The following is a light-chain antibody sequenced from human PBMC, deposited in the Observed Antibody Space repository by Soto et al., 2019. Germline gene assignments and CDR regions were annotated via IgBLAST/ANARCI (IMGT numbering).Light chain of an antibody. V-gene: IGKV2-28*01. CDR3: MQAIQPQT. J-gene: IGKJ1*01. CDR2: LGS. CDR1: QSLLHSNGYNY. Sequence: DIVMTQSPLSLPVTPGEPASISCRSSQSLLHSNGYNYLDWYLQKPGQSPQLLIYLGSNRASGVPDRFSGSGSGTDFTLKISRVEAEDVGVYYCMQAIQPQTFGPGTKV.